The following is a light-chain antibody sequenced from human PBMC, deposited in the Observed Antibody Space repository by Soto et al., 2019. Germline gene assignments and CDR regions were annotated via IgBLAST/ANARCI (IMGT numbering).Light chain of an antibody. J-gene: IGKJ1*01. V-gene: IGKV3-20*01. CDR2: ATS. Sequence: EIVLTQSPGTLSLSPGETATLSCRASQTVNSDYLAWFQQRPGQAPRLLIFATSSRATGIPVRFSGSGSETDFTLTITRLEPEDFAMYYCQQYSSSRTFGQGTKVDIK. CDR3: QQYSSSRT. CDR1: QTVNSDY.